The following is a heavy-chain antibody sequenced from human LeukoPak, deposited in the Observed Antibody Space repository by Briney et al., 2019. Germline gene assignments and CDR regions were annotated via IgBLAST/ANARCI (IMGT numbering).Heavy chain of an antibody. CDR1: GITFSNHA. Sequence: GGSLRLSCAASGITFSNHAMSWVRQAPGKGLEWVSVISGSGGSTYYADSVKGRFTISRDNSKNTVYLQMNRLRAEDTAVYFCARAGRDVYNYPYYFGCWGQGTLVTVSS. CDR2: ISGSGGST. J-gene: IGHJ4*02. CDR3: ARAGRDVYNYPYYFGC. D-gene: IGHD5-24*01. V-gene: IGHV3-23*01.